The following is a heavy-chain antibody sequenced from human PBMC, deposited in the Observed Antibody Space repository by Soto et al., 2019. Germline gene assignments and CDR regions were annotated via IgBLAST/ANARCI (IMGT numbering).Heavy chain of an antibody. Sequence: GGSLRLSCAASGFTFSSYSMNWVRQAPGKGLEWVSSISSSSSYIYYADSVKGRFTISRDNAKNSLYLQMNSLRAEDTAVYYCARDLDSSGYRNPEYYFDYWGQGTLVTVSS. V-gene: IGHV3-21*01. CDR2: ISSSSSYI. CDR3: ARDLDSSGYRNPEYYFDY. D-gene: IGHD3-22*01. CDR1: GFTFSSYS. J-gene: IGHJ4*02.